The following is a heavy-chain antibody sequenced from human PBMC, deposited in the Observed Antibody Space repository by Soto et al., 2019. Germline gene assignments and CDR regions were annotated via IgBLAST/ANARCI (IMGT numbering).Heavy chain of an antibody. D-gene: IGHD4-4*01. V-gene: IGHV4-31*03. CDR2: IYYSGST. Sequence: PSETLSLTCTVSGGSISSGGYYWSWIRQHPGKGLEWIGYIYYSGSTYYNPSLKSRVTISVDTSKNQFSLKLSSVTAADTAVYHCATTVTTVWFDPWGQGTLVTVSS. CDR3: ATTVTTVWFDP. J-gene: IGHJ5*02. CDR1: GGSISSGGYY.